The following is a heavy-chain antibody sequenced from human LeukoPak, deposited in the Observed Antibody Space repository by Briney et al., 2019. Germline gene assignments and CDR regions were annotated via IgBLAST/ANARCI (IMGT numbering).Heavy chain of an antibody. CDR3: ARVAELYYEGSGYQWYFDL. CDR1: GGSFSTNY. J-gene: IGHJ2*01. V-gene: IGHV4-59*01. CDR2: IYYTGST. Sequence: SETLSLTCTVSGGSFSTNYWSWIRQPPGRGLEWIGYIYYTGSTNHNPSLKSRVTISVDTSKNQFSLKLTSVTAADTAVYYCARVAELYYEGSGYQWYFDLWGRGALVTVSS. D-gene: IGHD3-22*01.